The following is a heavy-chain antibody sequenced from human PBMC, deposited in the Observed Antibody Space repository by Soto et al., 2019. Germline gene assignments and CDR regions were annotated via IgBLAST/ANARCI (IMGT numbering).Heavy chain of an antibody. CDR3: ARSIVVVTAADY. D-gene: IGHD2-21*02. Sequence: GASVKVSCQAIGYTFTRPYMHWVRQAPGQGLEWMGTIYPGGVNIGYAQKFKGRVTMTKDTSTSTAYMELSSLRSEDTAVYYCARSIVVVTAADYWGQGTLVTVSS. J-gene: IGHJ4*02. V-gene: IGHV1-46*01. CDR1: GYTFTRPY. CDR2: IYPGGVNI.